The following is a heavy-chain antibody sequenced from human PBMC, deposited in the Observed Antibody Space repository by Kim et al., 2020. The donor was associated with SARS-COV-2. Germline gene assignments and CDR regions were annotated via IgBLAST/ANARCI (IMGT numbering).Heavy chain of an antibody. CDR2: ISYDGSNK. CDR3: ARWNYGSGTGGMDV. Sequence: GGSLRLSCAASGFTFSSYGMHWVRQAPGKGLEWVAVISYDGSNKYYADSVKGRFTISRDNSKNTLYLQMNSLRAEDTAVYYCARWNYGSGTGGMDVWGQGTTVTVSS. CDR1: GFTFSSYG. D-gene: IGHD3-10*01. J-gene: IGHJ6*02. V-gene: IGHV3-33*05.